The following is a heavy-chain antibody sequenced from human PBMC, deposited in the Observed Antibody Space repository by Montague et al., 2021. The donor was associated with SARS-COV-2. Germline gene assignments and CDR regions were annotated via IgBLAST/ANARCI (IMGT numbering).Heavy chain of an antibody. V-gene: IGHV4-34*01. D-gene: IGHD6-13*01. J-gene: IGHJ6*02. CDR2: INHSGST. CDR1: GGSFSGYY. Sequence: SETLSLTCDVYGGSFSGYYWSWIRQPPGKGLEWIGEINHSGSTNYNPSLKSRVTISVDTSKNQFSLKLSSVTAADTAVYYCARGPHSSSWHYYYYYGMDVWGQGTTVTVSS. CDR3: ARGPHSSSWHYYYYYGMDV.